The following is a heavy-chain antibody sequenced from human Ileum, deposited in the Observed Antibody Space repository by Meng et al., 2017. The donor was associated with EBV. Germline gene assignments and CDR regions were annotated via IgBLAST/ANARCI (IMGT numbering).Heavy chain of an antibody. Sequence: EVQLVESGGGLVKPGGYLRLSCAASGFTFSKAWMTWVRQAPGKGLEWVGRIKSTTDGGTTDYAAPVKGRFTISRDDSKNTLFLQMDSLKTEDTAVYYCEGWRYWGQGTLVTVSS. CDR2: IKSTTDGGTT. D-gene: IGHD2-15*01. CDR3: EGWRY. J-gene: IGHJ4*02. CDR1: GFTFSKAW. V-gene: IGHV3-15*01.